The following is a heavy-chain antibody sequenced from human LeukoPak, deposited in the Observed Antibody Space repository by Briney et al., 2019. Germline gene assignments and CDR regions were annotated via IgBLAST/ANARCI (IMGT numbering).Heavy chain of an antibody. J-gene: IGHJ6*02. Sequence: PGGSLRLSCAASGFTFDDYAMHWVRQAPGKGLEWVSGISWNSGSIGYADSVKGRFTISRDNAENSLYLQMNSLRAEDTALYYCARSPSSTYYYGMDVWGQGTTVTVSS. CDR2: ISWNSGSI. CDR1: GFTFDDYA. V-gene: IGHV3-9*01. CDR3: ARSPSSTYYYGMDV. D-gene: IGHD2-2*01.